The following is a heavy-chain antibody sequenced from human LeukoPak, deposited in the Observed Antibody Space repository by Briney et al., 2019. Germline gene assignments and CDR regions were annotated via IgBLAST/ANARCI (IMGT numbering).Heavy chain of an antibody. CDR2: ISDSGGTT. CDR1: GFTFSTYA. V-gene: IGHV3-23*01. J-gene: IGHJ4*02. D-gene: IGHD2-2*01. CDR3: AKLVVPAEYYFDY. Sequence: GGSLRLSCAASGFTFSTYAMSWVRQAPGKGLEWVSGISDSGGTTYYADSVKGRFTISRDNSKNTLYLQMNSLRAEDTAVYYCAKLVVPAEYYFDYWGQGTLVTVSS.